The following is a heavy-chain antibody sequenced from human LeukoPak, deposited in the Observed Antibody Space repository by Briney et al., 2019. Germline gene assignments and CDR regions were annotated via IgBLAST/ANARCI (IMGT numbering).Heavy chain of an antibody. D-gene: IGHD4-17*01. V-gene: IGHV3-21*03. CDR2: ISSSSSYI. CDR1: GFTFSNYS. Sequence: GGSLRLSCAASGFTFSNYSMNWVRQAPGKGLEWVSSISSSSSYIYYADSVKGRFTISRDNAKNSLYLQMNSLKTEDTAVYYCTTDSGDYGDYVRKWGQGTLVTVSS. J-gene: IGHJ4*02. CDR3: TTDSGDYGDYVRK.